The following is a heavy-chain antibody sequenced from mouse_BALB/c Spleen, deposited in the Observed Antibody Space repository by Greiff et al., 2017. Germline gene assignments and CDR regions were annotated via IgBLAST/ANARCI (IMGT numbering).Heavy chain of an antibody. V-gene: IGHV3-2*02. CDR3: SRSGDGYGYFDV. J-gene: IGHJ1*01. CDR2: ISYSGST. Sequence: VQLQQSGPGLVKPSQSLSLTCTVTGYSITSDYAWNWIRQFPGNKLEWMGYISYSGSTSYNPSLKSRISITRDTSKNQFFLQLNSVTTEDTATYYCSRSGDGYGYFDVWGAGTTVTVSS. D-gene: IGHD3-1*01. CDR1: GYSITSDYA.